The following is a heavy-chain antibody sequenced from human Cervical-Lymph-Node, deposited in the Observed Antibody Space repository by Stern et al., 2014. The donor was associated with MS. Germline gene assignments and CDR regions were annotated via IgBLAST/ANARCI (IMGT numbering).Heavy chain of an antibody. D-gene: IGHD6-13*01. CDR2: GWYDGRKP. CDR3: ASAYSSSHCYLDS. Sequence: VQLEESGGGVVQPGRSLRLSCAASGFCFSPYAMHLVRQAPGKGLAWVALGWYDGRKPYYADSVTARFTISRDNFKTTLYLKMNSLRAEDTVVYYWASAYSSSHCYLDSWGQGTLVPVSS. J-gene: IGHJ4*02. CDR1: GFCFSPYA. V-gene: IGHV3-33*01.